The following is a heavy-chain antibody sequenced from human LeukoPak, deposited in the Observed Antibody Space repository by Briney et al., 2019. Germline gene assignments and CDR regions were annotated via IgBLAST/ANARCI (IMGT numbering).Heavy chain of an antibody. CDR1: GFTFSSYA. Sequence: GGSLRLSCAASGFTFSSYAMSWVRQAPGKGLERVSAISGSGGSTYYADSVKGRFTISRDNSKNTLYLQMNSLRAEDTAVYYCAKGAYYYGSGPDPDDAFDIWGQGTMVTVSS. CDR3: AKGAYYYGSGPDPDDAFDI. CDR2: ISGSGGST. J-gene: IGHJ3*02. V-gene: IGHV3-23*01. D-gene: IGHD3-10*01.